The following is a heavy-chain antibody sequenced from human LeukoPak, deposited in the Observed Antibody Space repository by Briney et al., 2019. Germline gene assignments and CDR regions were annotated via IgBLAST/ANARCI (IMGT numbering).Heavy chain of an antibody. J-gene: IGHJ6*03. D-gene: IGHD6-19*01. CDR3: ARVAVAGTFHYYYYMDV. CDR1: GGSISSYY. Sequence: SETLSLTCTVSGGSISSYYWSWIRQPPGKGLEWIGYIYYSGSTNYNPSLKSRVTISVVTSKNQFSLKLTSVTAADTAVYYCARVAVAGTFHYYYYMDVWGKGTTVTVSS. V-gene: IGHV4-59*01. CDR2: IYYSGST.